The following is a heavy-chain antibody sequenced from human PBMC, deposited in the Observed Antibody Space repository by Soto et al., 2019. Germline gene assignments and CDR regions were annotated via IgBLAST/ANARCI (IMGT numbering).Heavy chain of an antibody. CDR2: IWSDGSGQ. J-gene: IGHJ4*02. Sequence: GGSLRLSCAASGLIFSNYGMHWVRQAPGKGLEWVAVIWSDGSGQYYADSVKGRFTISRDNSKNTLYLQMNNLRVEDTAVYYCARDRTSGHYCDYWGQGTLVTVSS. CDR1: GLIFSNYG. CDR3: ARDRTSGHYCDY. D-gene: IGHD2-2*01. V-gene: IGHV3-33*01.